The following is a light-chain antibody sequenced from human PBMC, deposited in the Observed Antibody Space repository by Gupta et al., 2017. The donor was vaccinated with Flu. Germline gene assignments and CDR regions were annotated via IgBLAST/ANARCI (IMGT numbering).Light chain of an antibody. CDR1: QSISSY. CDR2: AAF. J-gene: IGKJ2*01. Sequence: SQPASVGDRVTIPCRASQSISSYLNWYQQKPGKVPKLLIYAAFSLQSGVPSRFSGSGYGTDFTLTISSLQPEDFATYYCQQSYSTPRMYTFGQGTKLEIK. CDR3: QQSYSTPRMYT. V-gene: IGKV1-39*01.